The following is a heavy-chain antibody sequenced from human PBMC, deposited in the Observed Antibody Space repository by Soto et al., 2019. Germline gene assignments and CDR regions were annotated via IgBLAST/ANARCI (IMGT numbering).Heavy chain of an antibody. D-gene: IGHD4-17*01. CDR3: ARVTVTRDYYFDY. CDR1: GFTFSSYW. J-gene: IGHJ4*02. Sequence: GGSLRLSCAASGFTFSSYWMNWVRRAPGKGLEWVANIKQDGNEKHYVDSVKGRFTISRDNSKNTLYLQMNSLRAEDTAVYYCARVTVTRDYYFDYWGQGTLVTVSS. V-gene: IGHV3-7*01. CDR2: IKQDGNEK.